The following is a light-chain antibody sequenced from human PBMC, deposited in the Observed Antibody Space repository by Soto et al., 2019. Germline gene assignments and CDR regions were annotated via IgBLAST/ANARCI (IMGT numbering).Light chain of an antibody. V-gene: IGLV2-23*01. J-gene: IGLJ1*01. CDR3: YSCAGENLYV. CDR2: EGT. CDR1: SSDVGSYNL. Sequence: QSVLTQPASVSASPGQSITIPCTGTSSDVGSYNLVSWFQQHPGKVPKLLIYEGTKRPSGLSDRFSVSKSGTTASLTISGLQAEDEAHYYCYSCAGENLYVFGTGTKVTVL.